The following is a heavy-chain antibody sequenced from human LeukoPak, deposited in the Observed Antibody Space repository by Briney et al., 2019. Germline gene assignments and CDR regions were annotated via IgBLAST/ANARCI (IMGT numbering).Heavy chain of an antibody. Sequence: PGGSLRLSCAASGFTFSNYAMTWVRQAPGKGLEWVSTISGSGGSAYYADSVKGRFTISRDNSNNTLYLQMYTLRAEDTAVYYCAKSEAEQFNPYFDYWGQGTLVTVSS. V-gene: IGHV3-23*01. D-gene: IGHD1-26*01. CDR3: AKSEAEQFNPYFDY. CDR1: GFTFSNYA. CDR2: ISGSGGSA. J-gene: IGHJ4*02.